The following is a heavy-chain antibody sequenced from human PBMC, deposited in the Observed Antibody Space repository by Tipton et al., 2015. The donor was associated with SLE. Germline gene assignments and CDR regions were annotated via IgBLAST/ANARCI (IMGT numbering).Heavy chain of an antibody. CDR2: IYHSGST. D-gene: IGHD3-10*01. J-gene: IGHJ6*02. V-gene: IGHV4-59*11. Sequence: TLSLTCTVSGGSISGHYWSWIRQTPGKGLEWIAYIYHSGSTNYNPSLKSRVTISEDRSKNQFSLKLRSVTAADTAVYYCARGYGSGSYDYYYGMDVWGQGTTVTVSS. CDR3: ARGYGSGSYDYYYGMDV. CDR1: GGSISGHY.